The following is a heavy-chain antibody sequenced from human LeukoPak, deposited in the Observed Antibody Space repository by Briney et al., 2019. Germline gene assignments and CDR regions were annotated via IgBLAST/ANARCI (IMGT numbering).Heavy chain of an antibody. J-gene: IGHJ4*02. Sequence: GASVNVSCKASGYTFANYYIHWVRQAPAEGLEWMGIINPNGAGVSYAQKFQGRVTLTRDTSTSTVYMDLSSLRSEDTAGYYCARRGYCISSSCSLDYWGQGTLVTVSS. CDR3: ARRGYCISSSCSLDY. V-gene: IGHV1-46*01. CDR2: INPNGAGV. D-gene: IGHD2-2*01. CDR1: GYTFANYY.